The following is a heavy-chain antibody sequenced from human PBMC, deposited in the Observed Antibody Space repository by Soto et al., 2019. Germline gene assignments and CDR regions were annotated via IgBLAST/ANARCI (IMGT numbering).Heavy chain of an antibody. V-gene: IGHV1-2*02. J-gene: IGHJ5*02. CDR1: GYTFTGYY. CDR3: ARDGGRSSGLVYNWFDP. D-gene: IGHD6-25*01. CDR2: INPNSGGT. Sequence: QVQLVQSGAEVKKPGASVKVSCKASGYTFTGYYMHWVRQAPGQGLEWMGWINPNSGGTNYAQKFQGRVTMTRDTSISTAYMELSRLRSDDTAVYYCARDGGRSSGLVYNWFDPWGQGTLVTVSS.